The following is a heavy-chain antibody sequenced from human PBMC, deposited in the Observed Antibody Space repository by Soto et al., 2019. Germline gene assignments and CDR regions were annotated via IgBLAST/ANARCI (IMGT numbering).Heavy chain of an antibody. J-gene: IGHJ3*02. CDR3: ARGSYDILTGQPFDAFDI. CDR1: GYTFTGYY. D-gene: IGHD3-9*01. V-gene: IGHV1-2*04. CDR2: INPNSGGT. Sequence: ASVKVSCKASGYTFTGYYMHWVRQAPGQGLEWMGWINPNSGGTNYAQKFQGWVTMTRDTSISTAYMELSRLRSDDTAVYYCARGSYDILTGQPFDAFDIWGQGTMVT.